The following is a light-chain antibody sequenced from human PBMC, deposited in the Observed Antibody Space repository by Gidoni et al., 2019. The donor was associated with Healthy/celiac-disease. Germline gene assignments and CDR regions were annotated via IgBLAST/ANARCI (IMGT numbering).Light chain of an antibody. V-gene: IGKV1-5*03. CDR3: QQFNSYPYT. CDR2: KAS. CDR1: QSISSW. J-gene: IGKJ2*01. Sequence: DIQMTQSPSTLSASVGDRVTITCRASQSISSWLAWYQQKPGKAPKLLIYKASSLESGVPSRFSGSGSGTEFTLTISSLQPDDFATYYCQQFNSYPYTFGQGTKLEIK.